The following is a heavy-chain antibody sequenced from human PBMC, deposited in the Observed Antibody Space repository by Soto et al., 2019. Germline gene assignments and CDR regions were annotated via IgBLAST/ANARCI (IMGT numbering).Heavy chain of an antibody. J-gene: IGHJ6*02. CDR1: AGSVTSYY. D-gene: IGHD2-2*02. V-gene: IGHV4-59*02. Sequence: SETLSHTGTLPAGSVTSYYRSSIGQPPGKGLAWIWYIYYSGSTNYHPSLKSRVTISVDTSKNQFSLKLSSVTAADTAVYYCARGGSHCSSTSCYIRGGFWNGMDVWGQGTTVTVS. CDR3: ARGGSHCSSTSCYIRGGFWNGMDV. CDR2: IYYSGST.